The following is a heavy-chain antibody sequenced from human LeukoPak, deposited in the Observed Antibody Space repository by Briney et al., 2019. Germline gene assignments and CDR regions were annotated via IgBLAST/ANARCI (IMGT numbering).Heavy chain of an antibody. CDR3: ARGLTYYDFWSGYDTKYYFDY. V-gene: IGHV4-34*01. Sequence: SETLSLTCAVYGGSFSGYYWSWIRQPPGKGLEWIGEINHSGSTNYNPSLKSRVTISGDTSKNQFSRKLSSVTAADTAVYYCARGLTYYDFWSGYDTKYYFDYWGQGTLVTVSS. D-gene: IGHD3-3*01. CDR1: GGSFSGYY. CDR2: INHSGST. J-gene: IGHJ4*02.